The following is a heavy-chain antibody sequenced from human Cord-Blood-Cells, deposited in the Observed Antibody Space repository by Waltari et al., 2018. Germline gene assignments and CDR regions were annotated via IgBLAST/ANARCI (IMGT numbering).Heavy chain of an antibody. CDR3: AREGAAARRVFDY. CDR2: ISSSSSYI. Sequence: EVQLVESGGGLVKPGGYLRLSCAASGFTFSSYSMNWVRQAPGKGLEWVSSISSSSSYIYYADSVKGRFTISRDNAKNSLYLQMNSLRAEDTAVYYCAREGAAARRVFDYWGQGTLVTVSS. J-gene: IGHJ4*02. D-gene: IGHD6-6*01. CDR1: GFTFSSYS. V-gene: IGHV3-21*01.